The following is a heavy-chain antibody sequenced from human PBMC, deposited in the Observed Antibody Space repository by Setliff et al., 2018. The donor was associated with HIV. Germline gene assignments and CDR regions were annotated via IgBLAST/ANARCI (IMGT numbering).Heavy chain of an antibody. CDR2: IFTTGST. D-gene: IGHD2-21*02. V-gene: IGHV4-61*09. CDR1: GGSLSSGFYY. J-gene: IGHJ4*02. CDR3: ARDASGVVTAIGD. Sequence: PSETLSLTCTVSGGSLSSGFYYWSWIRQPAGKGLEWIGHIFTTGSTNYNPPLKSRVTISLDTSKNQFSLKLSSVTAADTAVYYCARDASGVVTAIGDWGQGTLVTVSS.